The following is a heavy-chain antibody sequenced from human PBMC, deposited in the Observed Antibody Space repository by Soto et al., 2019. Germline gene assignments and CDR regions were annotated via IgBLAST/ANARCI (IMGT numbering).Heavy chain of an antibody. Sequence: GGSLRLSCAASGFTFSSYGMHWVRQAPGKGLEWVAVISYDGSNKYYADSVKGRFTISRDNSKNTLYLQMNSLRAEDTAVYYCAKAYGIQRLSYFDYWGQGTLVTVYS. V-gene: IGHV3-30*18. CDR2: ISYDGSNK. CDR1: GFTFSSYG. CDR3: AKAYGIQRLSYFDY. D-gene: IGHD5-18*01. J-gene: IGHJ4*02.